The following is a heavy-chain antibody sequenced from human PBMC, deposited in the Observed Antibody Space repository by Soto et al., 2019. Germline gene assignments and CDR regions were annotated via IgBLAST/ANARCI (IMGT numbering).Heavy chain of an antibody. CDR1: GFTFSGSA. V-gene: IGHV3-73*01. CDR3: TRQGDIVVVPAATFYYGMDV. D-gene: IGHD2-2*01. CDR2: IRSKANSYAT. J-gene: IGHJ6*02. Sequence: GGSLRLSCAASGFTFSGSAMHWVRQASGKGLEWVGRIRSKANSYATAYAASVKGRFTISRDDSKNTAYLQMNSLKTEDTAVYYCTRQGDIVVVPAATFYYGMDVWGQGTTVTVSS.